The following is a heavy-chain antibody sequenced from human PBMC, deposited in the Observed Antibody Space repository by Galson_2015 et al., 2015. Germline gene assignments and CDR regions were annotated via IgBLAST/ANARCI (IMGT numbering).Heavy chain of an antibody. J-gene: IGHJ4*02. CDR1: GGTFSSYA. Sequence: SVKVSCKASGGTFSSYAISWVRQAPGQGLEWMGRIIPILGIANYAQKFQGRVTITADKSTSTAYMELSSLRSEDTAMYYCGLSYYYGSGIDYWGQGTLVTVSS. D-gene: IGHD3-10*01. V-gene: IGHV1-69*04. CDR3: GLSYYYGSGIDY. CDR2: IIPILGIA.